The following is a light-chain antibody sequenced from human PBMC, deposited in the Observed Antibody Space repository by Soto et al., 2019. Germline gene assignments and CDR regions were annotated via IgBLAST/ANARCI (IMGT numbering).Light chain of an antibody. CDR2: GAS. CDR1: QSVSSN. J-gene: IGKJ1*01. V-gene: IGKV3-20*01. CDR3: QQYGSSPGT. Sequence: EIVLTQSPATLSLSPGESATFSCRASQSVSSNLAWYQQKPGQAPRLLIYGASSRATGIPDRFSGSGSGTDFTLTISSLEPEDFAVYYCQQYGSSPGTFGQGTKVDIK.